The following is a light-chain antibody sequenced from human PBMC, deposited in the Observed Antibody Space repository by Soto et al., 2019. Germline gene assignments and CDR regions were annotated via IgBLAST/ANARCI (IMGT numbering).Light chain of an antibody. Sequence: QAVVTQEPSFSVSPGGTVTLTGGLSSGSVSTSYYPSWYQQTPGQAPRTLIYSTNTRSSGVPDRFSGSILGNKAALTITGAQADDESDYYCVLYMGSGICVFGGGTKLTVL. CDR3: VLYMGSGICV. V-gene: IGLV8-61*01. CDR1: SGSVSTSYY. CDR2: STN. J-gene: IGLJ2*01.